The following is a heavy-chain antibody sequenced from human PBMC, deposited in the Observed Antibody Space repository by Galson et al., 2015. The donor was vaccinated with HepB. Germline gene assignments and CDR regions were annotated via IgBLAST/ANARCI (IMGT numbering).Heavy chain of an antibody. CDR1: GGSISSYY. D-gene: IGHD6-19*01. CDR3: ARGAIAVAGSIINWFDP. Sequence: SETLSLTCTVSGGSISSYYWSWIRQPPGKGLEWLGYIYYSGSTNYNPSLKSRVTISVDTSKNQLSLKLSSVTAADTAVYYCARGAIAVAGSIINWFDPWGQGTLVTVSS. J-gene: IGHJ5*02. CDR2: IYYSGST. V-gene: IGHV4-59*01.